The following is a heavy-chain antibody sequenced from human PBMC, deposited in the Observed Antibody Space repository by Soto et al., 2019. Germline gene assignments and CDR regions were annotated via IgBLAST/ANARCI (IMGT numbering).Heavy chain of an antibody. J-gene: IGHJ3*02. V-gene: IGHV2-5*01. Sequence: QITLKESGPTLLKPTETLTLTCTFSGFSFTTGGVGVGWIRQPPGKALEWLALIYWNEDKLYSPSLKTRLTITNDTSKHQVVLTMANMDPVDTGTYFCARVDTAIIHDAFDIWGQGTLVTVSS. CDR3: ARVDTAIIHDAFDI. CDR2: IYWNEDK. D-gene: IGHD5-18*01. CDR1: GFSFTTGGVG.